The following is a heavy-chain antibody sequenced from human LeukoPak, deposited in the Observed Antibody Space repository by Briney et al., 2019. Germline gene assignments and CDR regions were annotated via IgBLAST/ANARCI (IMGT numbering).Heavy chain of an antibody. CDR3: AREGVVPAASNDY. CDR1: GFTFSSYS. D-gene: IGHD2-2*01. V-gene: IGHV3-21*01. Sequence: GGSPRLSCAASGFTFSSYSMNWVRQAPGKGLEWVSSISSSSSYIYYADSVKGRFTISRDNAKNSLYLQMNRLRAEDTAVYYCAREGVVPAASNDYWGQGTLVTVSS. CDR2: ISSSSSYI. J-gene: IGHJ4*02.